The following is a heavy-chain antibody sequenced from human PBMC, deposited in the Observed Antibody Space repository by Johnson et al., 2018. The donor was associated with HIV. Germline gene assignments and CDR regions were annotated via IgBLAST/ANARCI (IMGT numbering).Heavy chain of an antibody. Sequence: QLVESGGGVVQPGRSLRLTCAASGFTFSNSAMSWVRQAPGKGLEWVSAIGTVGDTYYPGSVKGRFTISRENAKNSLYLQMNSLRAEDTAVYYCAGLRAARPRSFDIWGQGTMVTVSS. J-gene: IGHJ3*02. D-gene: IGHD6-6*01. CDR3: AGLRAARPRSFDI. V-gene: IGHV3-13*01. CDR1: GFTFSNSA. CDR2: IGTVGDT.